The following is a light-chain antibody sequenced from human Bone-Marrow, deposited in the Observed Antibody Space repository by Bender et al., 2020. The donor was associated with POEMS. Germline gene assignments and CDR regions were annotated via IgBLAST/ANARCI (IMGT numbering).Light chain of an antibody. V-gene: IGLV1-44*01. CDR1: SSNIGAHA. Sequence: QSVLTQPPSASATPGQRVTISCSGGSSNIGAHAVNWYQHLPGTAPKLLIYSSHRRPSEVPDRFSGSRSGTSASLAISGLQSEDEADYYCAVWDDGLNGWVFGGGTKLTVL. CDR2: SSH. CDR3: AVWDDGLNGWV. J-gene: IGLJ3*02.